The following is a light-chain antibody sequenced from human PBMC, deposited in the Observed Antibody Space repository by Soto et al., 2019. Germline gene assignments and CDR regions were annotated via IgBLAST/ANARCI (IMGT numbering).Light chain of an antibody. CDR3: QQYGTRRT. CDR1: QSISSW. J-gene: IGKJ1*01. V-gene: IGKV1-5*03. CDR2: KAS. Sequence: DIQMTQSPSTLSASVGDRVTITCRASQSISSWLAWYQQKPGKAPKLLIYKASDLESGVPSRFSGSGSGTEFTLTISSLQPDDFATYYCQQYGTRRTFGQGTKVDIK.